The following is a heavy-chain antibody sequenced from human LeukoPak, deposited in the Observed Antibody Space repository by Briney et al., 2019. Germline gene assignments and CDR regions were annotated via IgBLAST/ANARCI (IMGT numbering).Heavy chain of an antibody. CDR3: ARDLGAAGTFDY. Sequence: PGGSLRLSCAASGFTFSSYAMHWVRQAPGKGLEWVAVISYDGSNKYYADSVKGRFTISRDNSKNTLYLQMNSLRAEDTAVYYCARDLGAAGTFDYWGQGTLVTVSS. CDR1: GFTFSSYA. J-gene: IGHJ4*02. CDR2: ISYDGSNK. V-gene: IGHV3-30-3*01. D-gene: IGHD6-13*01.